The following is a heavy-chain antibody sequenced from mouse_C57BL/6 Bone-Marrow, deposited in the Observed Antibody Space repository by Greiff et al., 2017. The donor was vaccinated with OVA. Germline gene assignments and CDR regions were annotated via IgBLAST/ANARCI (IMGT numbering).Heavy chain of an antibody. J-gene: IGHJ4*01. CDR1: GYTFTDYS. V-gene: IGHV1-19*01. CDR3: ATWVYYYGSSPYAMDY. CDR2: INPYNGGT. Sequence: EVQLQQSGPVLVKPGASVKMSCKASGYTFTDYSMNWVKQSHGKSLEWIGVINPYNGGTSSNQKFKGKATLTVDKSSSPAYMELNSLTSEDSAVYYCATWVYYYGSSPYAMDYWGRGTSVTVSS. D-gene: IGHD1-1*01.